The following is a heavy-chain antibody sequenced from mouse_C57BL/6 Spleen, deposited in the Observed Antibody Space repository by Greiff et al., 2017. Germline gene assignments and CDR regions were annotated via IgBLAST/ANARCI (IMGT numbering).Heavy chain of an antibody. CDR2: INPGSGGT. D-gene: IGHD2-5*01. V-gene: IGHV1-54*01. J-gene: IGHJ3*01. CDR1: GYAFTNYL. CDR3: ARRDYSSPFAY. Sequence: QVQLQQSGAELVRPGTSVKVSCKASGYAFTNYLIEWVKQRPGQGLEWIGVINPGSGGTNYNEKFKGKATVTADKSSSTAYMQLSSLTSEDSAVYFCARRDYSSPFAYWGQGTLVTVSA.